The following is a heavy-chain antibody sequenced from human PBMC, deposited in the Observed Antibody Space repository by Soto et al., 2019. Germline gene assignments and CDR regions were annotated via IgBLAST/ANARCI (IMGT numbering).Heavy chain of an antibody. CDR2: IIPIFGTA. D-gene: IGHD2-8*01. CDR3: ARDVRDRPGYCNNGVCYYYYYGMDV. CDR1: GGTFSSYA. V-gene: IGHV1-69*06. J-gene: IGHJ6*02. Sequence: SVKVSCKASGGTFSSYAISWVRQAPGQGLEWMGGIIPIFGTANYAQKFQGRVTITADKSTSTAYMELSSLRSEDTAVYYCARDVRDRPGYCNNGVCYYYYYGMDVWGQGTTVTV.